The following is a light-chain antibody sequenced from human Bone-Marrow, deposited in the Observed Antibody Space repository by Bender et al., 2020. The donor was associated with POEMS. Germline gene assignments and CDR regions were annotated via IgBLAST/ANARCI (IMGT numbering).Light chain of an antibody. V-gene: IGLV2-14*01. CDR1: SSDVGGYNY. Sequence: QSALTQPRSVSGSPGQSVTISCTGASSDVGGYNYVSWYQHHPGKAPKLMIYEVSNRPSGVSNRFSGSKSGNTASLTISVLQAEDEADYYCSSYTSISTWLFGGGTKLTVL. CDR3: SSYTSISTWL. CDR2: EVS. J-gene: IGLJ3*02.